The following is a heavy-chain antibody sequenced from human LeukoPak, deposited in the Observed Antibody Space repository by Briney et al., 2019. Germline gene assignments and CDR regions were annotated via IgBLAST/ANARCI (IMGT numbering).Heavy chain of an antibody. CDR3: ARDGKDLDTTSYYYYMDV. J-gene: IGHJ6*03. CDR2: ISSSSSYI. V-gene: IGHV3-21*01. Sequence: PGGSLRLSCAASGFTFSSYSMNWVRQAPGKGLEWVSSISSSSSYIYYADSVKGRFTISRDNAKNSLYLQMNSLRAEDTAVYYCARDGKDLDTTSYYYYMDVWGKGTTVTVSS. CDR1: GFTFSSYS. D-gene: IGHD1-1*01.